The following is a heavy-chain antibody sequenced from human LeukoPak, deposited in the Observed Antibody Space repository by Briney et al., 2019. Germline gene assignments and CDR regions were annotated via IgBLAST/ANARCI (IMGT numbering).Heavy chain of an antibody. CDR1: GFTFSSYS. V-gene: IGHV3-48*01. CDR2: ISASSSTI. D-gene: IGHD3-22*01. J-gene: IGHJ4*02. CDR3: ARDRVRADYYDSSGYCFDY. Sequence: TGGSLRLSCAASGFTFSSYSMNWVRQAPGKGLEWISYISASSSTIYYADSVKGRFTISRDNAKHSLFLQMNSLRAEDTAVYYCARDRVRADYYDSSGYCFDYWGQGTLVTVSS.